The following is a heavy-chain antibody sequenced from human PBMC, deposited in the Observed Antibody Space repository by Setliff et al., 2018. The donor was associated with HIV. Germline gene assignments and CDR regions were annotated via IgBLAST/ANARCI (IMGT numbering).Heavy chain of an antibody. CDR2: ISPYIGHT. D-gene: IGHD2-15*01. V-gene: IGHV1-18*01. CDR3: ARERPYCSGGSCYGLNYFDC. Sequence: VASVKVSCKASGYTFTTYGISWVRQAPGHGLEWMGWISPYIGHTNYAQNFQDRVTMTIDTSTSRAYMELRSLRSDDTAMYYCARERPYCSGGSCYGLNYFDCWGQGTLVTVSS. J-gene: IGHJ4*02. CDR1: GYTFTTYG.